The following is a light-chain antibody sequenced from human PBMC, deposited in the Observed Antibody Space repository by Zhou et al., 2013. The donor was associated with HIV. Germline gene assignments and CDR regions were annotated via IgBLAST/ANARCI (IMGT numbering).Light chain of an antibody. Sequence: EIVMTQSPATLSVSPGERATLSCRASQSVSSNLAWYQQKPGQAPRLLIYGASTRATGIPAKFSGSGSGTEFTLTISSLQSEDFAVYYCQHYGSSGITFGQGTRLEIK. CDR3: QHYGSSGIT. CDR1: QSVSSN. V-gene: IGKV3-15*01. J-gene: IGKJ5*01. CDR2: GAS.